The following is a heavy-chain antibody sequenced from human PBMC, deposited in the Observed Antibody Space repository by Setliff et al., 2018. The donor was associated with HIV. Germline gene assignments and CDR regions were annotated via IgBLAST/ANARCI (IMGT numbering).Heavy chain of an antibody. J-gene: IGHJ6*03. CDR1: GGTFSSYA. V-gene: IGHV1-69*10. CDR2: IIPLHGIA. CDR3: ARLREMATINYYYNYMDV. Sequence: SVKVSCKASGGTFSSYAITWVRQAPGQGLEWMGGIIPLHGIANYIQKFQGRVTITADKSTTTAYMELSSLRSEDTAVYYCARLREMATINYYYNYMDVWGKGTMVTVSS. D-gene: IGHD5-12*01.